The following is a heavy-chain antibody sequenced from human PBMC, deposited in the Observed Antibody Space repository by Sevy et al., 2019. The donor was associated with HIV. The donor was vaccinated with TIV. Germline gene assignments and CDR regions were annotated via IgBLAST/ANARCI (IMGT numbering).Heavy chain of an antibody. V-gene: IGHV3-23*01. CDR2: FSFGCGRI. CDR3: AREGCTKPHDY. J-gene: IGHJ4*02. Sequence: GSLRLSCEASGVTFSKYSMSWVRQAPGKGLEWVSTFSFGCGRINYADSVKGRFTISRDDSKNTLYLQMNSLRAEDTAVYYCAREGCTKPHDYWGQGTLVTVSS. D-gene: IGHD2-8*01. CDR1: GVTFSKYS.